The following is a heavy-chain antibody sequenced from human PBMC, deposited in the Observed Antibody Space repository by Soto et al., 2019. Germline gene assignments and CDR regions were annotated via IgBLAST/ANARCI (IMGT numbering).Heavy chain of an antibody. J-gene: IGHJ5*02. D-gene: IGHD3-9*01. Sequence: GASVKVSCKASGYTFTSYDINCVRQATGQGLEWMGWMNPNSGNTGYAQKFQGRVTMTRNTSISTAYMELSSLRSEDTAVYYCAGRHYDILTGSSDWFDPWGQGTLVTVSS. CDR1: GYTFTSYD. CDR3: AGRHYDILTGSSDWFDP. V-gene: IGHV1-8*01. CDR2: MNPNSGNT.